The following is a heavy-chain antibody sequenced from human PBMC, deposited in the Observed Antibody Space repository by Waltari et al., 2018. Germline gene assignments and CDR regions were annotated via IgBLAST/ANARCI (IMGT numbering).Heavy chain of an antibody. V-gene: IGHV3-30-3*01. J-gene: IGHJ3*02. CDR2: ISDDGSNK. Sequence: QVQLVESGGGVVQPGRSLRLSCAASGFTFSSYAMHWVRQAPGKGRDVVAVISDDGSNKYYADSVKGRFTISRDNSKNTLYLQMNSLRAEDTAVYYCALRGAPGAFDIWGQGTMVTVSS. CDR3: ALRGAPGAFDI. D-gene: IGHD3-10*01. CDR1: GFTFSSYA.